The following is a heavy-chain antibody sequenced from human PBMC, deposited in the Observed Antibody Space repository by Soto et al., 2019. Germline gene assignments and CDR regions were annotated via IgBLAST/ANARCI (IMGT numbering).Heavy chain of an antibody. V-gene: IGHV1-2*02. CDR2: INPKSGAT. CDR3: ARGLVRSLEWVPESYYHTMDI. CDR1: GYTFTAYY. D-gene: IGHD3-3*01. Sequence: ASVKVSCKASGYTFTAYYMHWVRQAPGQGREWMGWINPKSGATKYAQKFQGRVTMTRDTSITTAYLEWSSLRYDDTAVYYCARGLVRSLEWVPESYYHTMDICGRGTTVTVSS. J-gene: IGHJ6*02.